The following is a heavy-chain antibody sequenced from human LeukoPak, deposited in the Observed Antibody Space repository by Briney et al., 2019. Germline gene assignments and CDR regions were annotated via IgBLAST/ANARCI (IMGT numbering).Heavy chain of an antibody. D-gene: IGHD3-16*01. CDR1: GGSISGHY. V-gene: IGHV4-4*09. CDR3: ARISRWGPY. Sequence: KPSQTLSLTCTVYGGSISGHYWSWIRQPPGKGLEWIGYIYTSGRTNYNPSLKSRVTISVDTSKNQFSLKLSSVTAADTAVYYCARISRWGPYWGQGILVTVSS. J-gene: IGHJ4*02. CDR2: IYTSGRT.